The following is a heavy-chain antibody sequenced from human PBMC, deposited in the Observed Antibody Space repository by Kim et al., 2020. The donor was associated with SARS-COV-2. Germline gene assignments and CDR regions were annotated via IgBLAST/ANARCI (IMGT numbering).Heavy chain of an antibody. D-gene: IGHD6-19*01. CDR2: IYPGDSDT. CDR3: ARHRIYPIAVAGTTFDAFDI. J-gene: IGHJ3*02. V-gene: IGHV5-51*01. Sequence: GESLKISCKGSGYSFTSYWIGWVRQMPGKGLEWMGIIYPGDSDTRYSPSFQGQVTISADKSISTAYLQWSSLKASDTAMYYCARHRIYPIAVAGTTFDAFDIWGQGTMVTVSS. CDR1: GYSFTSYW.